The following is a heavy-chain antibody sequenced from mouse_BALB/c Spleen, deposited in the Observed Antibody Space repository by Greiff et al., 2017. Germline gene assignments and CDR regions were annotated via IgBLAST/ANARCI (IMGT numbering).Heavy chain of an antibody. CDR2: ILPGSGST. CDR1: GYTFSSYW. V-gene: IGHV1-9*01. J-gene: IGHJ2*01. Sequence: VKLQESGAELMKPGASVKISCKATGYTFSSYWIEWVKQRPGHGLEWIGEILPGSGSTNYNEKFKGKATFTADTSSNTAYMQLSSLTSEDSAVYYCARLLRPIYFDYWGQGTTLTVSS. CDR3: ARLLRPIYFDY. D-gene: IGHD1-2*01.